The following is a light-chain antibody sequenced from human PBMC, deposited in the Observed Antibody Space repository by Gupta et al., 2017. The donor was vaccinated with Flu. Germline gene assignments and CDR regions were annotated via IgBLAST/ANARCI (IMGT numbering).Light chain of an antibody. CDR2: AAS. V-gene: IGKV1-16*01. CDR3: QQYDDNPPT. Sequence: DIQLTQSPSSLSAFVGDRVTITCRASQGITNSLVWFQQKPGKAPKSLIFAASTLQSGVPSRFSGGGSGKIFTLTISSLQPEDFATYYCQQYDDNPPTFGQGTKLEIK. CDR1: QGITNS. J-gene: IGKJ2*01.